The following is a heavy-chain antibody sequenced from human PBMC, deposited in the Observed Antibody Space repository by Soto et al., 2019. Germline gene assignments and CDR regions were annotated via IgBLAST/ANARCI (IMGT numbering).Heavy chain of an antibody. Sequence: QITLKESGPTLVKPTQTLTLTCTFSGFSLSTSGVGVGWIRQPPGKALEWLALIYWDDDKRYSPSLKSRLTITKDTSKNQVVLTMTNMDLVDTATYYGAHKGLELPYYYGMDVWGQGTTVTVSS. CDR2: IYWDDDK. J-gene: IGHJ6*02. D-gene: IGHD1-7*01. V-gene: IGHV2-5*02. CDR1: GFSLSTSGVG. CDR3: AHKGLELPYYYGMDV.